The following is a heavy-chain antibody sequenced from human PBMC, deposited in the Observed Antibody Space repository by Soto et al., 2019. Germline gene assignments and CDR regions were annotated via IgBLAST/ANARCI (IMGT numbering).Heavy chain of an antibody. Sequence: QVQLQESGPGLVKPSQTLSLTCTVSGGSISSGGYYWSWIRQHPGKGLEWIGYIYYSGSTYYNPSLKCRVTISVDTSKNQFSLKLSSVTAADTAVYYCARYTYYYGSGSYHTFDYWGQGTLVTVSS. J-gene: IGHJ4*02. CDR2: IYYSGST. V-gene: IGHV4-31*03. CDR1: GGSISSGGYY. D-gene: IGHD3-10*01. CDR3: ARYTYYYGSGSYHTFDY.